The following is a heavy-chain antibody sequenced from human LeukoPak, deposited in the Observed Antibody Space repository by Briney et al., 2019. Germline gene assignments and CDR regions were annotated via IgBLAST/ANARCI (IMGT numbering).Heavy chain of an antibody. CDR2: IYHSGST. CDR1: GGSISSGGYS. CDR3: ANWNARTHSNDD. J-gene: IGHJ4*02. V-gene: IGHV4-30-2*01. Sequence: TSETLSLTCAVSGGSISSGGYSWSWIRQPPGKGLEWIGYIYHSGSTYYNPSLKSRVTISVDTSKNQFSLNLISVTAADTAVYYCANWNARTHSNDDWGQGTLVTVSS. D-gene: IGHD1-1*01.